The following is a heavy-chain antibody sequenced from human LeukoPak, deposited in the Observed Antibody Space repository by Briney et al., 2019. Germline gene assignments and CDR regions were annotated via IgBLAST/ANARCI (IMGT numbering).Heavy chain of an antibody. CDR2: MNPNSGNT. Sequence: ASVKVSCKASGYTFTSYDINWVRQATGQGLEWMGWMNPNSGNTGYAQKFQGRVTMTRNTSISTAYMELSRLRSDDTAVYYCARGTLMTAAAFDIWGQGTMVTVSS. CDR3: ARGTLMTAAAFDI. CDR1: GYTFTSYD. V-gene: IGHV1-8*01. J-gene: IGHJ3*02.